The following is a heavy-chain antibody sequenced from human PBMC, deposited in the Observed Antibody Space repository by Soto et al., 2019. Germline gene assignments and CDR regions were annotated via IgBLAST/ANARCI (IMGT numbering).Heavy chain of an antibody. V-gene: IGHV4-30-2*01. J-gene: IGHJ4*02. CDR2: MYHSGST. CDR3: AGVPDY. Sequence: QLQLQESGSGLVKPSQTLSLTCTVSGGSISSGGYSWGWIRQPPGKGLEWIGYMYHSGSTYYTPSRTRRATTSIDRSKNPSSLQRSSVAAADRAGHYCAGVPDYWGQGILVTVSS. D-gene: IGHD2-2*01. CDR1: GGSISSGGYS.